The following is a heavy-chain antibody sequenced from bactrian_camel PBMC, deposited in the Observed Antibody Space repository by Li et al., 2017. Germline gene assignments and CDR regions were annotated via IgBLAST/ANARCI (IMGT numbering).Heavy chain of an antibody. CDR1: GISASSNC. Sequence: VQLVESGGGSVQAGGSLRLSCAASGISASSNCMGWFRQAPGKQREGVATIGSGGGAPSYADSVKGRFTISQDSAKNTVYLQIDSLNAEDTAMYYCAARDRPLKSGDILARGEYNYWGQGTQVTVS. V-gene: IGHV3S54*01. D-gene: IGHD7*01. CDR2: IGSGGGAP. J-gene: IGHJ4*01. CDR3: AARDRPLKSGDILARGEYNY.